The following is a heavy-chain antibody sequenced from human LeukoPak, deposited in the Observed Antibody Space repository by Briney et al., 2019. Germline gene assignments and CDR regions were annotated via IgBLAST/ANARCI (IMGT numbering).Heavy chain of an antibody. CDR3: AKDILSSAGTPFDY. D-gene: IGHD1-1*01. CDR1: GFTFDDYA. Sequence: PGGSLRLSCAASGFTFDDYAMHWVRQAPGKGLEWVSGISWNSGSIGYADSVKGRFTISRDNAKNSLYLQMNSLRAEDTALYYCAKDILSSAGTPFDYWGQGTLVTVSS. J-gene: IGHJ4*02. CDR2: ISWNSGSI. V-gene: IGHV3-9*01.